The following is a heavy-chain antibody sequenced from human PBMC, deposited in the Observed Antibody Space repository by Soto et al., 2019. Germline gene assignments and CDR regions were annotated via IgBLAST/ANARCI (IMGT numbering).Heavy chain of an antibody. V-gene: IGHV4-31*03. D-gene: IGHD3-16*01. CDR3: ARWGPRAGEFDY. Sequence: SETLSLTCTVSGGSISSGGYYWSWIRQHPGKGLEWIGYIYYSGSTYYNPSLKSRVTISVDTSKNQFSLKLSSVTAADTAVYYCARWGPRAGEFDYWGQGTLVTVSS. CDR1: GGSISSGGYY. CDR2: IYYSGST. J-gene: IGHJ4*02.